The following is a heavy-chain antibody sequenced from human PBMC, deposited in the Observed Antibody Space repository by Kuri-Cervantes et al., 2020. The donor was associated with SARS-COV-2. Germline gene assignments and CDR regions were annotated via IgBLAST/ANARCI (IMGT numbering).Heavy chain of an antibody. CDR3: ARESYYYGMDV. V-gene: IGHV3-13*01. Sequence: GESLKISCAASGFTFSSYDMHWVRQATGKGLGWVSAIGTACDTYYPGSVKGRFTIPIENAKNTLYLQMNSLRAEDTAVYYCARESYYYGMDVWGQGTTVTVSS. J-gene: IGHJ6*02. CDR2: IGTACDT. CDR1: GFTFSSYD.